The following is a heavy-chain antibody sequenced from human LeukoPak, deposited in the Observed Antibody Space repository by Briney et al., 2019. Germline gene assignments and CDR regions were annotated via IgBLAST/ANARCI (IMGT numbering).Heavy chain of an antibody. Sequence: GASVKVSCKASGYTFTGYYMHWVRQAPGQGLEWMGWISAYNGNTNYAQKLQGRVTMTTDTSTSTAYMELRSLRSDDTAVYYCARDGKTLGHGITMVRGVTRDYWGQGTLVTVSS. V-gene: IGHV1-18*04. CDR1: GYTFTGYY. D-gene: IGHD3-10*01. J-gene: IGHJ4*02. CDR3: ARDGKTLGHGITMVRGVTRDY. CDR2: ISAYNGNT.